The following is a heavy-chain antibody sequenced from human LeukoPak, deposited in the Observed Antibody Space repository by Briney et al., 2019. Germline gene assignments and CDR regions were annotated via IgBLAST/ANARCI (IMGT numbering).Heavy chain of an antibody. V-gene: IGHV1-2*06. CDR1: GYTFTGYY. CDR2: INPNSGGT. Sequence: GASVKVSCKASGYTFTGYYMHWVRQAPGQGLEWMGRINPNSGGTNYAQKFQGRVTMTRDTSISTAYMELSRLRSDDTAVYYCARVPGPTYYYDSSSYYFNYWGQGTLVTVSS. CDR3: ARVPGPTYYYDSSSYYFNY. D-gene: IGHD3-22*01. J-gene: IGHJ4*02.